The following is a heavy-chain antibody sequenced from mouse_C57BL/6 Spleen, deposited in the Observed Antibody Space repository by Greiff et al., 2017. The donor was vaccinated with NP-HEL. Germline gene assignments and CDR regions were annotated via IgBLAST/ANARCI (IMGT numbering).Heavy chain of an antibody. CDR1: GFNIKDDY. V-gene: IGHV14-4*01. CDR3: TTRGGKYAMDY. J-gene: IGHJ4*01. CDR2: IDPENGDT. Sequence: VQLQQSGAELVRPGASVKLSCTASGFNIKDDYMHWVKQRPEQGLEWIGWIDPENGDTEYASKFQGKATITADTSSNTAYLQLSSLTSEDTAVYYCTTRGGKYAMDYWGQGTSVTVSS.